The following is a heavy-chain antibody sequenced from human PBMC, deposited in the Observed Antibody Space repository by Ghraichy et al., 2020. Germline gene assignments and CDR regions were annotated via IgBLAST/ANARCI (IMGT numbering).Heavy chain of an antibody. CDR1: GGSFSGYY. J-gene: IGHJ4*02. CDR3: ARRLTMIVGRYFDY. D-gene: IGHD3-22*01. CDR2: INHSGST. V-gene: IGHV4-34*01. Sequence: SETLSLTCAVYGGSFSGYYWSWIRLPPGKGLEWIGEINHSGSTNYNPSLKSRVTISVDTSKNQFSLKLSSVTAADTAVYYCARRLTMIVGRYFDYWGQGTLVTVSS.